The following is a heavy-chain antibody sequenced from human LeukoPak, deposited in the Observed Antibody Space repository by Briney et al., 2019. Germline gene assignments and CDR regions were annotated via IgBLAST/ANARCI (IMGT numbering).Heavy chain of an antibody. CDR3: ARDKDLGYFDY. Sequence: PGGSLRLSCAASGFTFSSYAMHWVRQAPGKGLEWVAVISYDGSNKYYADSVKGRFTISRDNSKNTLYLQMNSLRAEDTAVYYCARDKDLGYFDYWGQGTLVTVSS. J-gene: IGHJ4*02. CDR2: ISYDGSNK. V-gene: IGHV3-30-3*01. CDR1: GFTFSSYA.